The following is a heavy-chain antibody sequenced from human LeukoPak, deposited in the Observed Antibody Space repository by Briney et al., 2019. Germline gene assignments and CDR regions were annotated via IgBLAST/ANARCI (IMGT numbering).Heavy chain of an antibody. CDR2: VFSSGST. J-gene: IGHJ4*02. CDR1: GDSISNHY. D-gene: IGHD3-10*01. CDR3: GRHCGGSSGSFYTDY. V-gene: IGHV4-59*08. Sequence: SETLSLTCTVSGDSISNHYWNWIRQPPGKGLEWIGYVFSSGSTDYNPPLNSRVTISLDTSRNLSSLSLTSVTAADTAVYYCGRHCGGSSGSFYTDYWGQGTLVTVSS.